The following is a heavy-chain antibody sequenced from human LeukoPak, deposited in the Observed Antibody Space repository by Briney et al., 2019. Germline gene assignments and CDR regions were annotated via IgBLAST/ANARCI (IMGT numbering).Heavy chain of an antibody. V-gene: IGHV5-51*01. CDR2: IYPGDSDT. Sequence: GESLKISCKGSGYSFTSYWIGWVRQMPGKGLEWMGIIYPGDSDTRYSPSFRGQVTISADKSISTAYLQWSSLKASDTAMYYCERTVTSLSQPFDYWGQGTLVTVSS. D-gene: IGHD4-17*01. CDR1: GYSFTSYW. J-gene: IGHJ4*02. CDR3: ERTVTSLSQPFDY.